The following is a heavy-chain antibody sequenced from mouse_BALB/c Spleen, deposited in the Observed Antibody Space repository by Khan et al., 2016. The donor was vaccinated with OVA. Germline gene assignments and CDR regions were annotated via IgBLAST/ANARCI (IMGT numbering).Heavy chain of an antibody. CDR1: GYTFISYW. D-gene: IGHD2-1*01. V-gene: IGHV1-7*01. CDR3: ARRGVYGIFAY. CDR2: INPSTGYT. J-gene: IGHJ3*01. Sequence: VQLQQSGAEMAKPEASVKMSCKASGYTFISYWMHWVKQRPGQGLEWIGYINPSTGYTEYNQKFKDKATLTADKSSSTADMQLSSLTSEDSAVYYCARRGVYGIFAYWGQGTLVTVSA.